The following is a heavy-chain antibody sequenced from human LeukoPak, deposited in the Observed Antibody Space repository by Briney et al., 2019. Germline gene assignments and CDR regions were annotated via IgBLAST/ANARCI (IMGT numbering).Heavy chain of an antibody. CDR3: ARDKGNGLDAFDI. CDR1: GYTFTGYH. V-gene: IGHV1-2*06. J-gene: IGHJ3*02. CDR2: INPNSGVT. Sequence: ASVKVSCKASGYTFTGYHVHWVRQAPGQGLEWVGRINPNSGVTNYAQKFQGRVTMTRDTSISTAYMELSRLRSDDTAVYYCARDKGNGLDAFDIWGQGTMVTVSS. D-gene: IGHD2-8*01.